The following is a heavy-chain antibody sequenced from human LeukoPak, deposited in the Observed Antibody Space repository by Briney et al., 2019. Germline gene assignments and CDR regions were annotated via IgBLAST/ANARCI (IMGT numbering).Heavy chain of an antibody. V-gene: IGHV1-8*01. J-gene: IGHJ4*02. CDR1: GYTFTSYD. Sequence: WASVKVSCKASGYTFTSYDINWVRQATGRGLEWMGWMNPNSGNTGYAQKFQGRVTMTRNTSISTAYMELSSLRSEDTAVYYCARGWGATLKQQLVEGFWDFDYWGQGTLVTVSS. CDR2: MNPNSGNT. CDR3: ARGWGATLKQQLVEGFWDFDY. D-gene: IGHD6-13*01.